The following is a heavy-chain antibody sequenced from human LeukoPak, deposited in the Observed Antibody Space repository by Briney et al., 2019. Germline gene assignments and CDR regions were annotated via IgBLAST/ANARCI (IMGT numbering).Heavy chain of an antibody. CDR2: INPNSGGT. CDR3: ARDLWLAGPPFPYYYMDV. CDR1: GYTFTGYY. D-gene: IGHD5-12*01. V-gene: IGHV1-2*02. Sequence: ASVKVSCKASGYTFTGYYMHWVRQAPGQGLEWMGWINPNSGGTNYAQKLQGRVTMTRDTSISTAYMELSRLRSDDTAVYYCARDLWLAGPPFPYYYMDVWGKGTTVSVS. J-gene: IGHJ6*03.